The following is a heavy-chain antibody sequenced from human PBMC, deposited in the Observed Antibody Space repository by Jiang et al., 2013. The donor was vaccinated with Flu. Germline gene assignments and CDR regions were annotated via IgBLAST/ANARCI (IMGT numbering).Heavy chain of an antibody. V-gene: IGHV3-7*03. J-gene: IGHJ4*02. CDR3: AKWGSSSDHLDF. D-gene: IGHD6-6*01. CDR1: GFTFSGYW. Sequence: QLVESGGGLVQPGGSLRLSCAASGFTFSGYWMNWVRQAPGKGLEWVANINQYGSEKYYVDSVKGRFTISRDNAKNSLYLQMDSLRAEDTAVYYCAKWGSSSDHLDFWGQGTLVTVSS. CDR2: INQYGSEK.